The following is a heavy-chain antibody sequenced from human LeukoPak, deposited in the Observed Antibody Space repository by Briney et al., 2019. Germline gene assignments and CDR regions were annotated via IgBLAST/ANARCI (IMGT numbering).Heavy chain of an antibody. CDR2: ISWNSGSI. CDR3: AKEDSSSSPPLDY. V-gene: IGHV3-9*01. Sequence: GGSLRLSCAASGFTFDDYAMHWVRQAPGKGLEWVSGISWNSGSIGYADSVKGRFTISRDNAKNSLYLQMNSLRAEDTAVYYCAKEDSSSSPPLDYWGQGTLVSVSS. D-gene: IGHD6-6*01. CDR1: GFTFDDYA. J-gene: IGHJ4*02.